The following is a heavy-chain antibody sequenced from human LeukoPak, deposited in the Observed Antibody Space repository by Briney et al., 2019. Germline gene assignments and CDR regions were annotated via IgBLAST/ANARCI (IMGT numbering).Heavy chain of an antibody. D-gene: IGHD2-15*01. J-gene: IGHJ4*02. CDR3: ATGAASIGWLSHDH. Sequence: PGGSLRLSCAASGFTFSSFSMSWDRQTPGKGLEWVSDISASASITKYADSVKGRFIISRDNSKNTLFLQMNSLTAEDTAVYYCATGAASIGWLSHDHWGQGTLVTVSS. CDR2: ISASASIT. V-gene: IGHV3-23*01. CDR1: GFTFSSFS.